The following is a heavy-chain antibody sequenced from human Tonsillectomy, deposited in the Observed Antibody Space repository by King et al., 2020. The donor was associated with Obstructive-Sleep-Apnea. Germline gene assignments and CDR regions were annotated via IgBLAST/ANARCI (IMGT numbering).Heavy chain of an antibody. CDR2: ISYDGSIK. Sequence: VQLVESGGGVVQPGRSLRLSCAASGFPFSSYGINWVRQAPGKGLEWVAVISYDGSIKYYADSVKGRFTISRDNSKNTLFLQMNSLRAEDTAIYDCAKNILIWFGELLGAFDYWGQGTLVTVSS. J-gene: IGHJ4*02. D-gene: IGHD3-10*01. CDR3: AKNILIWFGELLGAFDY. V-gene: IGHV3-30*18. CDR1: GFPFSSYG.